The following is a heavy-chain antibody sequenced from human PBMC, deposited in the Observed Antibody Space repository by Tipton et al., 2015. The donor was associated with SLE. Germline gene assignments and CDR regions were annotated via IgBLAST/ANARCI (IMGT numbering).Heavy chain of an antibody. CDR1: GGFVSSGSYY. CDR2: IYTSGST. J-gene: IGHJ4*02. V-gene: IGHV4-61*02. CDR3: ARVGNLWGEGDY. Sequence: TLSLTCTVSGGFVSSGSYYWCWHRQPAGKGLEWIGRIYTSGSTDYNPSLKSRVTISVDTSKNQFSLRLNSVTAADTAVYYCARVGNLWGEGDYWGQGTLVTVSS. D-gene: IGHD1-14*01.